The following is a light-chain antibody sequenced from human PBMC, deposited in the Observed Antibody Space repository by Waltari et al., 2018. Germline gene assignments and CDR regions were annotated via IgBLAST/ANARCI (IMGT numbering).Light chain of an antibody. CDR3: LQYGNSPRT. V-gene: IGKV3-20*01. J-gene: IGKJ1*01. Sequence: DIALTQSPGTLCLSPGERATLSCRASQVVSSNYFAWYQHKPGQPPRLLIYGASTRATGIPDRFSGSGSGTDFTLTISRLEPEDFAVYYCLQYGNSPRTFGLGTKVEIK. CDR1: QVVSSNY. CDR2: GAS.